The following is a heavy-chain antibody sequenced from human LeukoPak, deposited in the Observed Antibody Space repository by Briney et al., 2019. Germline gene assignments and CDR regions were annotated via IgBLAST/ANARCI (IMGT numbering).Heavy chain of an antibody. V-gene: IGHV1-69*04. Sequence: GASVKVSCKASGGTFSSYAISWVRQASGQGLEWMGRIIPILGIANYAQKFQGRVTITADKSTSTAYMELSSLRSEDTAVYYCARVPMGQPGYCSGGSCYPQEGHFDYWGQGTLVTVSS. D-gene: IGHD2-15*01. CDR1: GGTFSSYA. J-gene: IGHJ4*02. CDR3: ARVPMGQPGYCSGGSCYPQEGHFDY. CDR2: IIPILGIA.